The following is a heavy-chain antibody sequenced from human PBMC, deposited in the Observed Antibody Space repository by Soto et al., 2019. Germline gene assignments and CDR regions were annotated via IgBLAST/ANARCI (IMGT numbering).Heavy chain of an antibody. CDR3: AGGQQWLVYNN. Sequence: SETLSLTCSFSGGSISTFYWSWVRQPPGKGLEWIGHIQNSGSTNYNPSLKSRVTLSIDTSKNQFFLELSSVTAADTAVYYCAGGQQWLVYNNWGQGTLVTVSS. CDR1: GGSISTFY. V-gene: IGHV4-59*01. D-gene: IGHD6-19*01. J-gene: IGHJ4*02. CDR2: IQNSGST.